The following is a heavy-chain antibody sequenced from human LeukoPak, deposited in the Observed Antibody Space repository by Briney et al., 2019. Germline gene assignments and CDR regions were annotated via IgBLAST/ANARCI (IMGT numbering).Heavy chain of an antibody. J-gene: IGHJ4*02. D-gene: IGHD3-16*01. Sequence: GGSLRLSCVVSGFTFRNYAMSWVRQAPGQGLQWVSAITGSGATTYYADSVKGRFTISRDNSKNTLFLQMNSLRADDTALYYCAKEPTVYDSVWGIPLAYWGQGTLVTVSS. CDR3: AKEPTVYDSVWGIPLAY. CDR2: ITGSGATT. CDR1: GFTFRNYA. V-gene: IGHV3-23*01.